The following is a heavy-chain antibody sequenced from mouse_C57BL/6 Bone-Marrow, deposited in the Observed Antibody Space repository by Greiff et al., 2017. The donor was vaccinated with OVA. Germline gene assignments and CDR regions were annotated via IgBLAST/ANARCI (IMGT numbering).Heavy chain of an antibody. CDR3: SRRAYYSSSVGAY. J-gene: IGHJ3*01. CDR2: IHPNSGST. Sequence: QVQLQQPGAELVKPGASVKLSCKASGYTFTSYWMHWVKQRPGQGLEWIGMIHPNSGSTNYNEKFKSKATLTVDKSSSTAYMQLSSLTSEDSAVYYCSRRAYYSSSVGAYWGQGTLVTVSA. CDR1: GYTFTSYW. V-gene: IGHV1-64*01. D-gene: IGHD2-5*01.